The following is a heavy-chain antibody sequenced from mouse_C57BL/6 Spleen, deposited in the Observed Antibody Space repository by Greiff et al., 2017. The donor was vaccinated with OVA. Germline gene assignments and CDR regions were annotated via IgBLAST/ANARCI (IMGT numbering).Heavy chain of an antibody. CDR3: ARGGSSHYYAMDY. Sequence: VQLQQSGAELVKPGASVKMSCKASVYTFTTYPIEWMKQNHGKSLEWIGNFHPYNDDTKYNEKFKGKATLTVEKSSSTVYLELSRLTSDDSAVYYCARGGSSHYYAMDYWGQGTSVTVSS. CDR2: FHPYNDDT. CDR1: VYTFTTYP. D-gene: IGHD1-1*01. V-gene: IGHV1-47*01. J-gene: IGHJ4*01.